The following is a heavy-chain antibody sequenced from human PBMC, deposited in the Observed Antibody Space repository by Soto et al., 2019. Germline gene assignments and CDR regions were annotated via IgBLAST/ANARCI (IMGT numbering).Heavy chain of an antibody. CDR3: ARGGYCSGGSCYFGLGYMDV. Sequence: SETLSLTCAVYGGSFSGYYWTWIRQSPGKGLEWIGEINYSGSTNYNPSLESRVTISLDTSKNQFSLKLSSVIAADTAVYYCARGGYCSGGSCYFGLGYMDVWGKGTTVTV. J-gene: IGHJ6*03. D-gene: IGHD2-15*01. CDR1: GGSFSGYY. CDR2: INYSGST. V-gene: IGHV4-34*01.